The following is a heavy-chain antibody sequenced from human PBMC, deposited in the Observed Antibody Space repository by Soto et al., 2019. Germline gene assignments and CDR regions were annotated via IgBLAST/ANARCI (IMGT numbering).Heavy chain of an antibody. V-gene: IGHV4-39*01. D-gene: IGHD4-17*01. CDR2: VYYRGRS. CDR1: GGSGADSGYY. Sequence: SETICLTRSVAGGSGADSGYYWGWLRQSPGKGLEWIGSVYYRGRSYSKSSVKSRVTISVDTSKNRFSLSLNSVTASDTAVYFCVSQRTTVQTQAYFDYWGPGALVTVSS. J-gene: IGHJ4*02. CDR3: VSQRTTVQTQAYFDY.